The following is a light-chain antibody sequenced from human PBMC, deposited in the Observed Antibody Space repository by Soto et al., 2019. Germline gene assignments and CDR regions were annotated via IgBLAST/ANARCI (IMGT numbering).Light chain of an antibody. CDR2: KAS. Sequence: DIQMTQSPSTLSASVGDRVTITCRASQSISAWLAWYQQKPGKTPKVLIYKASSLESGVPSRFSGSGSGTEFTLTISSLQPYDFATYYCQLYNSYSWTFGQGTKVEIK. J-gene: IGKJ1*01. V-gene: IGKV1-5*03. CDR3: QLYNSYSWT. CDR1: QSISAW.